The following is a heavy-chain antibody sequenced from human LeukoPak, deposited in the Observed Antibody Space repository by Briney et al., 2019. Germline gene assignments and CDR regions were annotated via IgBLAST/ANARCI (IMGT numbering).Heavy chain of an antibody. CDR1: GFTFSLYG. CDR2: ISYHGNNE. J-gene: IGHJ4*02. CDR3: ARCPESSGYYYELDS. D-gene: IGHD3-22*01. V-gene: IGHV3-30*03. Sequence: GVSLRLSYAASGFTFSLYGMHWVRQAPGKGLEWVAVISYHGNNEYYADSVKGRFTISRDNSKNTLYLEMNSLTAEDTAVYYCARCPESSGYYYELDSWGQGTLVTVSS.